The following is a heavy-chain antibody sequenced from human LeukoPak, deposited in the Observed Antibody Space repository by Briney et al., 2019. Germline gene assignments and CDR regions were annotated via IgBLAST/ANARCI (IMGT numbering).Heavy chain of an antibody. CDR2: IIPIFGTA. V-gene: IGHV1-69*13. CDR3: ARTPPRSSYGYHYYYYGMDV. J-gene: IGHJ6*02. CDR1: GGTFSSYA. D-gene: IGHD5-18*01. Sequence: GASVKVSCTASGGTFSSYAISWVRQAPGQGLEWMGGIIPIFGTANYAQKFQGRVTITADESTGTAYMELSSLRSEDTAVYYCARTPPRSSYGYHYYYYGMDVWGQGTTVTVSS.